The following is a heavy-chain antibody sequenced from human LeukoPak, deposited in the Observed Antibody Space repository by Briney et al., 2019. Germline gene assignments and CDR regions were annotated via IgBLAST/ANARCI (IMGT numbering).Heavy chain of an antibody. J-gene: IGHJ4*02. V-gene: IGHV3-23*01. CDR2: ISGSGGSA. CDR1: GFTFSNYA. Sequence: GRSLRLSCAASGFTFSNYAMSWVRQAPGKGLEWVSGISGSGGSAFYADSVKGRFTISRDNSKNTLYLQMNSLRAEDTAVYYCAKLRISGYHYFDSWGQGALVTVSS. CDR3: AKLRISGYHYFDS. D-gene: IGHD3-22*01.